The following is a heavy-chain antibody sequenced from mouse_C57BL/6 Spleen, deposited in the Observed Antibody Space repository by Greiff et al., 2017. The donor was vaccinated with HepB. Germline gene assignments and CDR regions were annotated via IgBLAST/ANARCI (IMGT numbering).Heavy chain of an antibody. CDR1: GYTFTSYW. D-gene: IGHD4-1*01. J-gene: IGHJ4*01. CDR2: IYPSDSET. V-gene: IGHV1-61*01. Sequence: QVQLQQSGAELVRPGSSVKLSCKASGYTFTSYWMDWVKQRPGQGLEWIGNIYPSDSETHYNQKFKDKATLTVDKSSSTAYMQLSSLTSEDSAVYYCARRSGTPYYAMDYWGQGTSVTVSS. CDR3: ARRSGTPYYAMDY.